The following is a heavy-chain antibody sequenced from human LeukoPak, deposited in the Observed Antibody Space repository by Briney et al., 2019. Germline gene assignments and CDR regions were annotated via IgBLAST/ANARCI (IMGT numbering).Heavy chain of an antibody. D-gene: IGHD4-23*01. V-gene: IGHV1-69*05. CDR2: IIPISGTT. CDR3: ASALVTPRYYYMDV. Sequence: SVKVSXKASGGTLSSYAFSWVRQAPGQGLEWMGRIIPISGTTMYAQNFQGRVSITTDESTSTAYLELSSLKSEDTAVYYCASALVTPRYYYMDVWDKGTTVTVSS. J-gene: IGHJ6*03. CDR1: GGTLSSYA.